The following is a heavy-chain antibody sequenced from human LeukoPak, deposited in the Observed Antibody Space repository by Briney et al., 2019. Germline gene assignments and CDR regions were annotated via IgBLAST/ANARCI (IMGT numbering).Heavy chain of an antibody. V-gene: IGHV3-33*01. J-gene: IGHJ4*02. CDR3: AREAGIAVATLY. Sequence: GRSLRLSCAASGFTFSSYGMHWVRQAPGKGLEWVAVIWYDGSNKYYADSVKGRFTISRDNAKNSLYLQMNSLRAEDTAVYYCAREAGIAVATLYWGQGTLVTVSS. CDR1: GFTFSSYG. D-gene: IGHD6-19*01. CDR2: IWYDGSNK.